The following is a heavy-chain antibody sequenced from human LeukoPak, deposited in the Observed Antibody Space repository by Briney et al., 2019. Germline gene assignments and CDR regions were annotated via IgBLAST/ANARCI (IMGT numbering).Heavy chain of an antibody. J-gene: IGHJ3*02. CDR2: ISAGNGNT. D-gene: IGHD3-16*01. V-gene: IGHV1-3*01. CDR3: ARGEIVITFGSSRPGDAFNI. Sequence: ASVKVSCKAFGYSFTRYAMHWVRQAPGQRLEWMGWISAGNGNTKYSQKFQGRVTITRDTSASTVYMELSSLRSEDTAVYYCARGEIVITFGSSRPGDAFNIWGQGTMVTVSS. CDR1: GYSFTRYA.